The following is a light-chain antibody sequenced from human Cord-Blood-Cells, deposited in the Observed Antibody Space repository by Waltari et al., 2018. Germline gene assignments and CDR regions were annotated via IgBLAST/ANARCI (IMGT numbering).Light chain of an antibody. Sequence: DIQMTQSPSPQSASVGDRVTITCRASKSISSYLNWYQQKPGKAPKVLIYAASSLQSGVPSRFSGSGSGTDFTLTISSLQPEDFATYYCQQSYSTLRTFGQGTKVEIK. J-gene: IGKJ1*01. V-gene: IGKV1-39*01. CDR1: KSISSY. CDR3: QQSYSTLRT. CDR2: AAS.